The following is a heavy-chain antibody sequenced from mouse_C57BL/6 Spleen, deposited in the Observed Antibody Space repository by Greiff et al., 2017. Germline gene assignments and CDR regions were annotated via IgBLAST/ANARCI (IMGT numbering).Heavy chain of an antibody. J-gene: IGHJ2*01. CDR2: INYDGSST. CDR1: GFTFSDYY. V-gene: IGHV5-16*01. D-gene: IGHD3-1*01. Sequence: EVQVVESEGGLVQPGSSMKLSCTASGFTFSDYYMAWVRQVPEKGLEWVANINYDGSSTYYLDSLKSRFIISRDNAKNILYLQMSSLKSEDTATYYCARGGYVYFDYWGQGTTLTVSS. CDR3: ARGGYVYFDY.